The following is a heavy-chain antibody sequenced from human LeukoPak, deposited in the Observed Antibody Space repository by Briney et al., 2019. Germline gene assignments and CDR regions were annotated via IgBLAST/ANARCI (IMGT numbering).Heavy chain of an antibody. Sequence: GGSLRLSCSASGFTFSYFPMHWVRQAPGKGLEYVSAVSSDGGSTYYADSVRGRFTISRDNSKNTLSLQMGSLTTEDTAVYYCVKAILFGSVSYYADWGQGILVTVSS. J-gene: IGHJ4*02. CDR3: VKAILFGSVSYYAD. CDR2: VSSDGGST. CDR1: GFTFSYFP. D-gene: IGHD3-22*01. V-gene: IGHV3-64D*09.